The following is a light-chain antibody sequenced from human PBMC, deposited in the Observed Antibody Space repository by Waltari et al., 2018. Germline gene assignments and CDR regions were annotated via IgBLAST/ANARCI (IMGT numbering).Light chain of an antibody. CDR2: GAS. CDR3: QQYGSSPNT. Sequence: EIVLTQSPGTLSLSPGKRATLSCRAGQSISSSYLAWYQHKPGQAPRLLTYGASSRATGIPDRFSGSGSGTDFTLTISRLEPEDFAVYYCQQYGSSPNTFGQGTKLEIK. V-gene: IGKV3-20*01. J-gene: IGKJ2*01. CDR1: QSISSSY.